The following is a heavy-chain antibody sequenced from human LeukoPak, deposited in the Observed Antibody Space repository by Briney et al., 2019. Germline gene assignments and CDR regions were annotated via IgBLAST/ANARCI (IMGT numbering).Heavy chain of an antibody. CDR2: ISYDGSNK. V-gene: IGHV3-30*18. D-gene: IGHD3-10*01. J-gene: IGHJ4*02. Sequence: GGSLRLSCAASGFTFSSYGLHWVRQAPGKGLEWVAVISYDGSNKYYADSVKGRFTISRDNSKNTLYLQMNSLRAEDTAVYYCAKDQKYYYGSGSYDYWGQGTLVTVSS. CDR3: AKDQKYYYGSGSYDY. CDR1: GFTFSSYG.